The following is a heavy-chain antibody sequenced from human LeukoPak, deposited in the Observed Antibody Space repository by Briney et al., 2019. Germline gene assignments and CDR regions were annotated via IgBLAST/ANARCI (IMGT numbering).Heavy chain of an antibody. CDR2: ISSSSSYI. V-gene: IGHV3-21*04. J-gene: IGHJ6*02. CDR3: AKEGQSRIWFGELGYYYYYGMDV. D-gene: IGHD3-10*01. Sequence: PGGSLRLSCAASGFTFSSYSMNWVRQAPGKGLEWVSSISSSSSYIYYADSVKGRFTISRDNAKNSLYLQMNSLRAEDTALYYCAKEGQSRIWFGELGYYYYYGMDVWGQGTTVTVSS. CDR1: GFTFSSYS.